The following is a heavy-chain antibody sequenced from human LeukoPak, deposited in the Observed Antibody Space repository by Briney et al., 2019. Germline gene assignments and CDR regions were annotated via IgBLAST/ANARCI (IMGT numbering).Heavy chain of an antibody. CDR2: IYSGGST. D-gene: IGHD6-13*01. V-gene: IGHV3-53*01. Sequence: GGSLRLSCAASGFTVSSNYMSWVRQAPGKGLEWVSVIYSGGSTYYADSVKGRFTISRDNSKNTLYLQMNSLKAEDTAVYYCARARAGAGTFFFDYWGQGTLVTVSS. CDR1: GFTVSSNY. CDR3: ARARAGAGTFFFDY. J-gene: IGHJ4*02.